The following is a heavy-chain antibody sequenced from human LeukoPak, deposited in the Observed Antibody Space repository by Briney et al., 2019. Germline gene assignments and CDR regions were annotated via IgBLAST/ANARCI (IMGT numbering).Heavy chain of an antibody. CDR3: VKDLGYGDGLWASPFDY. V-gene: IGHV3-64D*06. Sequence: GGSLRPSCSASGFTLGSYAMHWVRQAPGKGLEYVSVISTSGGSTYYADSVKGRFTISRDNSKNTLHLQMSSLRAEDTAVYYCVKDLGYGDGLWASPFDYWGQGTLVTVSS. J-gene: IGHJ4*02. CDR2: ISTSGGST. CDR1: GFTLGSYA. D-gene: IGHD4-17*01.